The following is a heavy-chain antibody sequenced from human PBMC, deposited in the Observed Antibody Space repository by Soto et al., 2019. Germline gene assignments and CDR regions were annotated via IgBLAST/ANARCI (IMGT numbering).Heavy chain of an antibody. J-gene: IGHJ3*02. CDR1: GGSISSGGYC. CDR2: IYYSGST. D-gene: IGHD2-15*01. V-gene: IGHV4-31*03. Sequence: SETLSVTCTVAGGSISSGGYCLRWIRQHPGKGLEWIGYIYYSGSTYYNPSLKSRVTISVDTSKNQFSLKLSSVTAADTAVYYCARVPVVVAASAFDIWGQGTMVTVSS. CDR3: ARVPVVVAASAFDI.